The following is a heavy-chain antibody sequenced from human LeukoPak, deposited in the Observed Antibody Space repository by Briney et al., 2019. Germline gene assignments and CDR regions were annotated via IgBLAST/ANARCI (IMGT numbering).Heavy chain of an antibody. CDR1: GFTFNGYI. Sequence: GGSLRLSCAASGFTFNGYIMNWVRQAPGKGLEWVSSITKTGHDTYYADSVRGRFTISRDNAKHSLYLQTNSLRAEDSAVYYCAREAPIMVRGWFDPWGQGTLVTVSS. J-gene: IGHJ5*02. V-gene: IGHV3-21*01. CDR3: AREAPIMVRGWFDP. CDR2: ITKTGHDT. D-gene: IGHD3-10*01.